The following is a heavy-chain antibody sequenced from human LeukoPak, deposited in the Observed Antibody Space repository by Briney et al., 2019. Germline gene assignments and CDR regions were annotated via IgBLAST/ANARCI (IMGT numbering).Heavy chain of an antibody. V-gene: IGHV4-34*01. J-gene: IGHJ6*02. Sequence: SETLSLTCAVYGGSFSCYYCSWIRQPPGKGLELIGEINHSGSTNYNPSLKSRVTISVGTSKNQFSLKLSSVTAADTAVYYCARRTRGYSYGPYYYGMDVWGQGTTVTVSS. D-gene: IGHD5-18*01. CDR1: GGSFSCYY. CDR3: ARRTRGYSYGPYYYGMDV. CDR2: INHSGST.